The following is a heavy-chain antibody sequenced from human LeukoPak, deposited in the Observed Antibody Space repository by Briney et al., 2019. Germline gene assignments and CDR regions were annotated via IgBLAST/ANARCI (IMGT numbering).Heavy chain of an antibody. CDR3: ARVPYQLLLPRNYYGMDV. CDR1: GYTLTELT. CDR2: FDPEDAET. D-gene: IGHD2-2*01. Sequence: ASLKVSCKVSGYTLTELTMHWVRQAPGKGLEWMGGFDPEDAETVYAQNFQGRVTMTEDSSTDTAYMELSSLTSEDTAVYYCARVPYQLLLPRNYYGMDVWGQGTTVTVSS. J-gene: IGHJ6*02. V-gene: IGHV1-24*01.